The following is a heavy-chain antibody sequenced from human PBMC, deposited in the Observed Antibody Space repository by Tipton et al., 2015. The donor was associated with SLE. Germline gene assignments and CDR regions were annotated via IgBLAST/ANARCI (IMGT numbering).Heavy chain of an antibody. V-gene: IGHV3-30*02. J-gene: IGHJ3*02. Sequence: SGFTFSSYGMHWVRQAPGKGLEWVAFIRYDGSNKYYADSVKGRFTISRDNSKNTLYLQMNSLRAEDTAVYYCARESSYSSSAFDIWGQGTVVTVSS. CDR3: ARESSYSSSAFDI. CDR2: IRYDGSNK. D-gene: IGHD6-13*01. CDR1: GFTFSSYG.